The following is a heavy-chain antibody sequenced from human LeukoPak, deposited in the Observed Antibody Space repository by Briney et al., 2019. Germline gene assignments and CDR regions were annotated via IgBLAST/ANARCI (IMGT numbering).Heavy chain of an antibody. CDR3: ARAGGGHGYNSFDY. CDR1: GYTFTSYG. Sequence: ASVKVSCKASGYTFTSYGISWVRQAPGQGREWMGWISAYNGNTNYAQKLQGRVTMTTDTSTSTAYMELSSLRAEDTAVYYCARAGGGHGYNSFDYWGQGTLVTDSS. D-gene: IGHD5-24*01. CDR2: ISAYNGNT. V-gene: IGHV1-18*01. J-gene: IGHJ4*02.